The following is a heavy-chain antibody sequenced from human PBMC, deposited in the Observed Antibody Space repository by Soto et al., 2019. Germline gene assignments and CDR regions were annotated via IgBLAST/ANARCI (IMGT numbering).Heavy chain of an antibody. CDR3: ASSVALSAKRYYFDY. Sequence: QLQLQESGPGLVKPSETLSLTCTVSGGSISSSSYYWGWIRQPPGKGLEWIGSIYYSGSTYYNPSLKSRVTISVDTCKNQFSLKLSSVTAADTAVYYCASSVALSAKRYYFDYWGQGTLVTVSS. J-gene: IGHJ4*02. CDR1: GGSISSSSYY. D-gene: IGHD2-15*01. CDR2: IYYSGST. V-gene: IGHV4-39*01.